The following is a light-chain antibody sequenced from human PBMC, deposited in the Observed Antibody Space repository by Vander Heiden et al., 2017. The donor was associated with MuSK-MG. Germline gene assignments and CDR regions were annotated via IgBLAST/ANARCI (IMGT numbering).Light chain of an antibody. Sequence: EIVLTQSPDILSLSPGERTSVSCRASQIGTRHLAWYQQKPVQVPRLRIYEASNRATGIPARFSGRGSGTDFTRTISNLEPEDCAVYECQQRSNGPPTCGGGTKVEIK. V-gene: IGKV3-11*01. J-gene: IGKJ4*01. CDR1: QIGTRH. CDR2: EAS. CDR3: QQRSNGPPT.